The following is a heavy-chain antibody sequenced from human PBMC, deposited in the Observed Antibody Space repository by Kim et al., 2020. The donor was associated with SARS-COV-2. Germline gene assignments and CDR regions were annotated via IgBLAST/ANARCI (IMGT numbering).Heavy chain of an antibody. V-gene: IGHV1-3*01. J-gene: IGHJ4*02. Sequence: VQGRVTITRETSAGTAYMELSSLRSEDTAVYYCARGPSLPVGWLLPPFDYWGQGTLVTVSS. CDR3: ARGPSLPVGWLLPPFDY. D-gene: IGHD3-3*01.